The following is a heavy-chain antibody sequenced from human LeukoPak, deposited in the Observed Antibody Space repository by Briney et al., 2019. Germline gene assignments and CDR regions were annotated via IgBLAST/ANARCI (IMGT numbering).Heavy chain of an antibody. Sequence: SQTLSLTCTVSGGSISSGSYYWSWIRQPAGKGLEWIGRIYTSGSTNYNPSLKSRVTMSVDTSKNQFSLKLSSVTAADTAVYYCARGYSSITSCYPGDYWGQGTLVTVSS. CDR3: ARGYSSITSCYPGDY. D-gene: IGHD2-2*01. CDR2: IYTSGST. V-gene: IGHV4-61*02. J-gene: IGHJ4*02. CDR1: GGSISSGSYY.